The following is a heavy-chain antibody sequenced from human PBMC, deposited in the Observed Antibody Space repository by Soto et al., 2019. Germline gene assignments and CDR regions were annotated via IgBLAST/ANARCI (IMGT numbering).Heavy chain of an antibody. CDR1: GGFISNGDYH. J-gene: IGHJ4*02. CDR3: ARATGTLRSRNCDY. Sequence: QVQLQESGPGLVKPSQTLSLICTVSGGFISNGDYHWSWIRQPPGKGLEWIGYTYPSGSTYYSKSLRSRLTMSVDTSKSQFSLRLSSVTAADTAVYYCARATGTLRSRNCDYWGQGSLVTVSS. CDR2: TYPSGST. D-gene: IGHD1-1*01. V-gene: IGHV4-30-4*01.